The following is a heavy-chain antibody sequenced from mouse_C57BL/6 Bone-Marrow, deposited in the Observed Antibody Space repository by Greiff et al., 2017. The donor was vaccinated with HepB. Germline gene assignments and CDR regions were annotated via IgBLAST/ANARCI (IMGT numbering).Heavy chain of an antibody. CDR3: ASQDSSGYYAMDY. J-gene: IGHJ4*01. CDR1: GFTFSSYT. D-gene: IGHD3-2*02. CDR2: ISGGGGNT. Sequence: DVHLVESGGGLVKPGGSLKLSCAASGFTFSSYTMSWVRQTPEKRLEWVATISGGGGNTYYPDSVKGRFTISRDNAKNTLYLQMSSLRSEDTALYYCASQDSSGYYAMDYWGQGTSVTVSS. V-gene: IGHV5-9*01.